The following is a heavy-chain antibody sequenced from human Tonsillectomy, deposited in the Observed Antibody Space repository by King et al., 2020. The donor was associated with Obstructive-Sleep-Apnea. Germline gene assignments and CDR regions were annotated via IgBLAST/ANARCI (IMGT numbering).Heavy chain of an antibody. CDR2: IYDSGST. D-gene: IGHD3-22*01. CDR1: GGSMTSYH. CDR3: ASVNYFDTSAHMLDI. J-gene: IGHJ3*02. Sequence: VQLQESGPGLVKPSETLSLTCTVSGGSMTSYHWSWIRQPPGKGLEWIGYIYDSGSTNCNPSLKSRVTISVDTSKNRFSLNLGSVTAADTAVYYCASVNYFDTSAHMLDIWGQGTMVTVSS. V-gene: IGHV4-59*01.